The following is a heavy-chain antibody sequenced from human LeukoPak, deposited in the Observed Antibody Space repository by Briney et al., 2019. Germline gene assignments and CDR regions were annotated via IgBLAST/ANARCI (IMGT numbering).Heavy chain of an antibody. CDR3: ARSPYGSGSYPQY. V-gene: IGHV1-2*02. CDR1: GYTFTSYY. Sequence: ASVKVSCKASGYTFTSYYMHWVRQAPGQGLEWMGWINPNSGGTNYAQKFQGRVTMTRDTSISTAYMELSRLRSDDTAVYYCARSPYGSGSYPQYWGQGTLVTVSS. J-gene: IGHJ4*02. D-gene: IGHD3-10*01. CDR2: INPNSGGT.